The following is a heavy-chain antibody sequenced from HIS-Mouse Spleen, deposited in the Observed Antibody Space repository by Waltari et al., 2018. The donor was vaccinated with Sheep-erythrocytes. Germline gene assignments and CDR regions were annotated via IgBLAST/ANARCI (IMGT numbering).Heavy chain of an antibody. Sequence: QVQRVVSGGGVVQPGRSLRLSCSASGFTFSSYGMHWVRQAPGKGLEWVAVISYDGSNKYYADSVKGRFTISRDNSKNTLYLQMNSLRAEDTAVYYCAKVRTVNYWYFDLWGRGTLVTVSS. CDR2: ISYDGSNK. J-gene: IGHJ2*01. CDR1: GFTFSSYG. V-gene: IGHV3-30*18. D-gene: IGHD1-1*01. CDR3: AKVRTVNYWYFDL.